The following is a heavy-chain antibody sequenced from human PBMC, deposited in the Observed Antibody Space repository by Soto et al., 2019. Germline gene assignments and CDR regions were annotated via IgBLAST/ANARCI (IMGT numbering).Heavy chain of an antibody. V-gene: IGHV4-39*01. CDR2: IYYSGST. CDR1: GDSITSSPYY. CDR3: ASTPDNGDSTYYFDY. D-gene: IGHD4-17*01. Sequence: QLQLQESGPGLVKPSETLSLTCTVSGDSITSSPYYWGWIRQPPGKGLEWIGSIYYSGSTYYNPSRESRVSISGDTSKKQFSVRLSSLTAADTAVYYCASTPDNGDSTYYFDYWGQGTLVTVSS. J-gene: IGHJ4*02.